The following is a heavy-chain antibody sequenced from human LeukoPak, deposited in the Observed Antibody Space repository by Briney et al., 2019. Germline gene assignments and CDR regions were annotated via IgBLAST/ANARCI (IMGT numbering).Heavy chain of an antibody. J-gene: IGHJ4*02. Sequence: ASVKVSCKASGYTFTSYGISWVRQAPGQGLEWMGWISAYNGNTNYAQKLQGRVTMTTDTSTSTAYMELRSLRSDDTAVYYCARVLLWFGELFGQPDYWGQGTLVTVSS. CDR1: GYTFTSYG. D-gene: IGHD3-10*01. CDR3: ARVLLWFGELFGQPDY. V-gene: IGHV1-18*01. CDR2: ISAYNGNT.